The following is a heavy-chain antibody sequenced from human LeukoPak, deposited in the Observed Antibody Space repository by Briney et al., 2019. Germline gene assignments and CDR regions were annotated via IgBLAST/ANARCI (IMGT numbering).Heavy chain of an antibody. CDR2: INPNSGGT. CDR1: GYTFTGYY. D-gene: IGHD6-19*01. J-gene: IGHJ3*02. V-gene: IGHV1-2*02. CDR3: AREGAATSSGGAFDI. Sequence: GASVKVSCKASGYTFTGYYMHWVRQAPGQGLEWMGWINPNSGGTNYAQKFQGRVTMTRDTSISTAYMELSRLRSDDTAVYYCAREGAATSSGGAFDIWGQGTMVTVSS.